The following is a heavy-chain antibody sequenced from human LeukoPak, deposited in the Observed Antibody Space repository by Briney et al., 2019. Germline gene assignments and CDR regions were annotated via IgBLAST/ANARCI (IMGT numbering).Heavy chain of an antibody. V-gene: IGHV3-33*01. J-gene: IGHJ4*02. CDR1: GFSFSNYG. D-gene: IGHD3-16*01. CDR2: IWYDGSSK. CDR3: ARSNNGGWGYCDY. Sequence: PGRSLRLSCAASGFSFSNYGMHWVRQAPGKGLEWVAVIWYDGSSKYYADSVKGRFTISRDNSKNTLYVQMSTLRAEDTAVYYCARSNNGGWGYCDYWGQGTQVTVSS.